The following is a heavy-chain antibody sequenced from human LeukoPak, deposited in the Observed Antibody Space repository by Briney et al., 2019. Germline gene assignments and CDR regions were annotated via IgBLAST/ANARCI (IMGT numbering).Heavy chain of an antibody. CDR1: GGSISSSSYY. J-gene: IGHJ4*02. CDR3: ARSPVLRFLEWLLLLDY. D-gene: IGHD3-3*01. V-gene: IGHV4-39*01. CDR2: IYYSGST. Sequence: SETLSLTCTVSGGSISSSSYYWGWLRQPPGKGLEWIGSIYYSGSTYYNPSLKSRVTISVDTSKNQFSLKLSSVTAADTAVYYCARSPVLRFLEWLLLLDYWGQGTLVTVSS.